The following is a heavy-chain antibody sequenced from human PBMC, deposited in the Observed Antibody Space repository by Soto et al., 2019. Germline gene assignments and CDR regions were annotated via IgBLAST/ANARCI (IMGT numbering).Heavy chain of an antibody. D-gene: IGHD3-10*01. CDR1: GGSISDYY. CDR3: ARLLWFGEPYYGMDV. Sequence: QVQLQESGPGLMKPSETLSLTCTVSGGSISDYYWSWIRQPAGKGLEWIGRIHTSGGTNYNPSLKSRVTMSVATSKNHFSLKLSSVTAADTAVYYCARLLWFGEPYYGMDVWGQGTTVTVSS. CDR2: IHTSGGT. V-gene: IGHV4-4*07. J-gene: IGHJ6*02.